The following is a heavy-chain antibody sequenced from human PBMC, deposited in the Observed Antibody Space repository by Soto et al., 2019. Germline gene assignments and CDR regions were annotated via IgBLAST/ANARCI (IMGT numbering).Heavy chain of an antibody. CDR3: ARGDLTIFGVVRYSLDP. V-gene: IGHV3-30-3*01. Sequence: GGSLRLSCAASGFTFSSYAMHWVRQAPGKGLEWAAVISYDGSNKYYADSVKGRFTISRDNSKNTLYLQMNSLRAEDTAVYYCARGDLTIFGVVRYSLDPWGQGTLVTVSS. CDR2: ISYDGSNK. CDR1: GFTFSSYA. D-gene: IGHD3-3*01. J-gene: IGHJ5*02.